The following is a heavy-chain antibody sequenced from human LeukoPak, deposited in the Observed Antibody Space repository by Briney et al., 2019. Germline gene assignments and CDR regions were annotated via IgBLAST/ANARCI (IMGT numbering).Heavy chain of an antibody. CDR2: VNDAGGDT. D-gene: IGHD2-8*01. Sequence: GGSLRLSCAASGFTFSTYAMAWVRQAPGKGLEWVSSVNDAGGDTYYADSVKGRFTISRDNSKNTLFLQMNSLRAEDTAAYYCVKRPSGSCSNGGCYFDSWGQGTLVSVSS. CDR1: GFTFSTYA. V-gene: IGHV3-23*01. CDR3: VKRPSGSCSNGGCYFDS. J-gene: IGHJ4*02.